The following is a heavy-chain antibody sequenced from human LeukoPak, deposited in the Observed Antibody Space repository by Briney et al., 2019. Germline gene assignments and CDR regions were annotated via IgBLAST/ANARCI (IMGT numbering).Heavy chain of an antibody. J-gene: IGHJ4*02. CDR2: LNLDGSDK. Sequence: PGGSLRLSCADSGITFSESWMSWVRQAPGKGLGWVASLNLDGSDKYYVDSVKGRFTISRDNAKNSLYLQMNSLRAEDTAVYYCARDSTRYCSSTSCYTIAYWGQGTLVTVSS. D-gene: IGHD2-2*02. CDR3: ARDSTRYCSSTSCYTIAY. CDR1: GITFSESW. V-gene: IGHV3-7*03.